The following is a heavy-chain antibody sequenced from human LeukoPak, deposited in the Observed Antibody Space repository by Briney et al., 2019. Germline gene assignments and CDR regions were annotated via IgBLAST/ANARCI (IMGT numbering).Heavy chain of an antibody. D-gene: IGHD6-19*01. CDR2: INTDGSST. J-gene: IGHJ4*02. CDR3: ARKRAVAGPLGF. V-gene: IGHV3-74*01. Sequence: GGSLRLSCAASGFTFSSYWMHWVRPAPGKGLVWVSRINTDGSSTSYADSVKGRFTISRDNAKNTLYLQMNSLRAEDTAVYYCARKRAVAGPLGFGGQGTLVTVSS. CDR1: GFTFSSYW.